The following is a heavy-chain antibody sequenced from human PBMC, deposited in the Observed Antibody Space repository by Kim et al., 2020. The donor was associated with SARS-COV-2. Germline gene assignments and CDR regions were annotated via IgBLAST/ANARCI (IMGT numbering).Heavy chain of an antibody. CDR2: IYPGDSDT. CDR1: GYSFTSYW. Sequence: GESLKISCKGSGYSFTSYWIGWVRQMPGKGLEWMGIIYPGDSDTRYSPSFQGQVTISADKSISTAYLQWSSLKASDTAMYYCARHTREQQLVHGHYYYYYYGMDVWGQGTTVTVSS. D-gene: IGHD6-13*01. CDR3: ARHTREQQLVHGHYYYYYYGMDV. V-gene: IGHV5-51*01. J-gene: IGHJ6*02.